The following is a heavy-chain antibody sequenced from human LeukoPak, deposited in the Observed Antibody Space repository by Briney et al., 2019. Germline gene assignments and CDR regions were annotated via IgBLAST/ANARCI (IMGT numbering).Heavy chain of an antibody. CDR1: GFTFSSYW. D-gene: IGHD5-18*01. CDR3: ARADTGYFQH. Sequence: GGSLRLSCAASGFTFSSYWMHGVRQAPGKGLVWVSRINSDGSDTIYADSVKGRFTISRDNAENTLYLQMNSLRAEDTAVYYCARADTGYFQHWGQGTLVTVSS. J-gene: IGHJ1*01. V-gene: IGHV3-74*01. CDR2: INSDGSDT.